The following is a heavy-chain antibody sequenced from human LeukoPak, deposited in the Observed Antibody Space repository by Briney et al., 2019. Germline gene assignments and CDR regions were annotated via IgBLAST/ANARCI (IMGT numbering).Heavy chain of an antibody. V-gene: IGHV4-59*01. D-gene: IGHD3-10*01. J-gene: IGHJ4*02. CDR1: GGSISTYY. CDR2: IYYSGST. CDR3: AGGVRGVMDY. Sequence: SETLSLTCTVSGGSISTYYWSWIRQPPGKGLEWIGYIYYSGSTNYNPSLKSRVTISVDTSKNQFSLKLSSVTAADTAVYYCAGGVRGVMDYWGQGTLVTVSS.